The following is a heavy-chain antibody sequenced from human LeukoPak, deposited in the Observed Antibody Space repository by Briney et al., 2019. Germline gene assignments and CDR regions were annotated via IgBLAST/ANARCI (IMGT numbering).Heavy chain of an antibody. CDR1: GFTFSSYS. CDR2: ISSSSSYI. Sequence: GGSLRLSCAASGFTFSSYSMNWVRQAPGKGLEWVSSISSSSSYIYYADSVKGRFTISRDDAKNSLYLQMNSLRAEDTAVYYCARGQIWFGEPAHDAFDIWGQGTMVTVSS. CDR3: ARGQIWFGEPAHDAFDI. D-gene: IGHD3-10*01. V-gene: IGHV3-21*01. J-gene: IGHJ3*02.